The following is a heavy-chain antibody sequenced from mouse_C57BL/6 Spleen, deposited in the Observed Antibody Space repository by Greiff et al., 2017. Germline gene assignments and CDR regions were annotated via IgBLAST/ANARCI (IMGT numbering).Heavy chain of an antibody. Sequence: VQGVESGAELVKPGASVKMSCKASGYTFTTYPIEWMKQNHGKSLEWIGNFHPYNDDTKYNEKFKGKATLTVEKSSSTVYLELSLLTSDDSAVYYCARGDYDDYFDYCGQGTTLTVSS. D-gene: IGHD2-4*01. J-gene: IGHJ2*01. V-gene: IGHV1-47*01. CDR2: FHPYNDDT. CDR1: GYTFTTYP. CDR3: ARGDYDDYFDY.